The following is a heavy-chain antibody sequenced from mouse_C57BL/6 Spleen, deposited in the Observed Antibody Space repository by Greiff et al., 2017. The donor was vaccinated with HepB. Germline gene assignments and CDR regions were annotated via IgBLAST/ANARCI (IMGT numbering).Heavy chain of an antibody. CDR3: AREVYYGSSYNFDY. V-gene: IGHV1-55*01. Sequence: QVQLQQPGAELVKPGASVKMSCKASGYTFTSYWITWVKQRPGQGLEWIGDIYPGRGSTNYNEKFKSKATLTVDTSSSTAYMQLSSLTSEDSAVYYCAREVYYGSSYNFDYWGQGTTLTVSS. CDR2: IYPGRGST. D-gene: IGHD1-1*01. J-gene: IGHJ2*01. CDR1: GYTFTSYW.